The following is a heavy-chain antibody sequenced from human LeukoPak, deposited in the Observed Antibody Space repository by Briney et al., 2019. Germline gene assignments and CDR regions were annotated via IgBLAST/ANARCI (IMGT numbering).Heavy chain of an antibody. Sequence: PSETLSLTCAVYGGSFSGYYWSWIRQPPGKGLEWIGEINHSGSTNYNPSLKSRVTISVDTSKNQFSLKLSSVTAADTAVYYCARVPGRISPPRYYYYGMDVWGQGTTVTVSS. CDR1: GGSFSGYY. CDR3: ARVPGRISPPRYYYYGMDV. D-gene: IGHD2-15*01. J-gene: IGHJ6*02. V-gene: IGHV4-34*01. CDR2: INHSGST.